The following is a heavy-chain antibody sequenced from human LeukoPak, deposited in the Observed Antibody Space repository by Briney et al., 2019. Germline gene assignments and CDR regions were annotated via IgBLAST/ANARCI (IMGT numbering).Heavy chain of an antibody. J-gene: IGHJ4*02. CDR2: IYYSGST. CDR1: GGSINSTYY. CDR3: ARLLWNGEDY. V-gene: IGHV4-39*01. D-gene: IGHD3-3*01. Sequence: SETLSLTCAVSGGSINSTYYWGWIRQPPGRGLEWIGSIYYSGSTFYNPSLQSRVTISVDTSKSQFSLRLTSVTASDTAVYFCARLLWNGEDYWGQGTLVTVSS.